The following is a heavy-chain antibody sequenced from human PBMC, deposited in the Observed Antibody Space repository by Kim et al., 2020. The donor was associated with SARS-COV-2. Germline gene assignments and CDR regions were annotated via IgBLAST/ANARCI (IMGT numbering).Heavy chain of an antibody. D-gene: IGHD1-26*01. V-gene: IGHV3-21*01. CDR2: ISSSSSYI. Sequence: GGSLRLSCAASGFTFSSYSMNWVRQAPGKGLEWVSSISSSSSYIYYADSVKGRFTISRDNAKNSLYLQMNSLRAEDTAVYYCGLYSGSKLGGTLWGRGTLVTVSS. CDR1: GFTFSSYS. CDR3: GLYSGSKLGGTL. J-gene: IGHJ2*01.